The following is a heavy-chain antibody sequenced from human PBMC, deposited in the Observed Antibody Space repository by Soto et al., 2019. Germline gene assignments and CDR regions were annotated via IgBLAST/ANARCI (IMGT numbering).Heavy chain of an antibody. J-gene: IGHJ4*02. D-gene: IGHD2-21*02. CDR3: AKNLPVGGLCYWCPPDN. V-gene: IGHV3-23*01. CDR1: GFSFGDSP. CDR2: ITEAGGGI. Sequence: GGSLRLACVASGFSFGDSPMSWVRQAPGRGLEWVSAITEAGGGIYYAPSVKGRFAVSRDNSKNTLFLEMNRLRVDDTAIYYCAKNLPVGGLCYWCPPDNWGQGALVTVSS.